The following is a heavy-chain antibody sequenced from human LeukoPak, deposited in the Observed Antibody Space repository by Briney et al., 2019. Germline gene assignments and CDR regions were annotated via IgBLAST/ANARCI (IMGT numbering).Heavy chain of an antibody. V-gene: IGHV3-33*01. Sequence: GGSLRLSCAASGFTFSSYGMHWVRQAPGKGLEGVAVIWYDGSNKYYADSVKGRFTISRDNSKNTLYLQMNSLRAEDTAVYYCARETVDDFWSGYSGFDYWGQGTLVTVSS. CDR2: IWYDGSNK. CDR1: GFTFSSYG. CDR3: ARETVDDFWSGYSGFDY. D-gene: IGHD3-3*01. J-gene: IGHJ4*02.